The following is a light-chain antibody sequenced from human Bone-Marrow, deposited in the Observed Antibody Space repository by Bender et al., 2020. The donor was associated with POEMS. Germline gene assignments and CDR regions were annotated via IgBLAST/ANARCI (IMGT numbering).Light chain of an antibody. CDR1: SSDVGGFDY. J-gene: IGLJ1*01. Sequence: SALTQPPSASGSPGQSVAISCTGTSSDVGGFDYVSWYQHHPGRAPKLMIYEVSKRPSGVSDRFSGSKSDNTASLTISGLQAEDEADYYCYSYSTSNTYVFGTGTKVTVL. V-gene: IGLV2-8*01. CDR2: EVS. CDR3: YSYSTSNTYV.